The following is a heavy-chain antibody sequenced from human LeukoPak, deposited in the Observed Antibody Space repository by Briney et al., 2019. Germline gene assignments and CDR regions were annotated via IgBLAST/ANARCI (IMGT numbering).Heavy chain of an antibody. CDR1: GGSFSRYY. CDR3: ARGPTISQTGYFDY. J-gene: IGHJ4*03. Sequence: SETLSLTCAVYGGSFSRYYWSWIRQSPGKGLEWIAEINHRGDTNYNPSVKSRVTISVDTSKNQFSLKVTSLTAADTAVYFCARGPTISQTGYFDYWGQGTLVTVSS. CDR2: INHRGDT. V-gene: IGHV4-34*01. D-gene: IGHD1-1*01.